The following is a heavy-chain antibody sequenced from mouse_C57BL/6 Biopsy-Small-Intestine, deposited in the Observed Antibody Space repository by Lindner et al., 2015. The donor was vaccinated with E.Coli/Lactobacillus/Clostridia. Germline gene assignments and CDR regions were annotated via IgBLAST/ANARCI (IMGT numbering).Heavy chain of an antibody. CDR1: GYTFTEYT. CDR2: FSPGRDTM. J-gene: IGHJ2*01. Sequence: VQLQESGPELVKPGASVKLSCRASGYTFTEYTIHWVKQRSGQGLEWIGWFSPGRDTMRYNEKFKDKATLTADKSSSTVYLDLSRLTSEDSAVYFCARHGGNWPFDYWGQGTTLTVSS. V-gene: IGHV1-62-2*01. CDR3: ARHGGNWPFDY.